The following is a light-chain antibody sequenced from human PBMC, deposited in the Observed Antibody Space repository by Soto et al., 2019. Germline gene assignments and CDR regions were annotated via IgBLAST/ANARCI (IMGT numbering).Light chain of an antibody. V-gene: IGLV1-44*01. CDR3: AAWDDSLNGYV. Sequence: QSVLTQPRSASGTPGQRVTISCSGSSSNIGSNTVNWYQQLPGTAPKLLIYSNNQRPSGVPDRFSGSKSGTSASLAISGRQSEDEADYYCAAWDDSLNGYVFGSGTKLTVL. J-gene: IGLJ1*01. CDR1: SSNIGSNT. CDR2: SNN.